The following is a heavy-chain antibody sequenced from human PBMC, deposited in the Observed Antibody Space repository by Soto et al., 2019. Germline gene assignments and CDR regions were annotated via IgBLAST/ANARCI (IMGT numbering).Heavy chain of an antibody. CDR2: IYYSGST. D-gene: IGHD3-10*01. V-gene: IGHV4-31*03. CDR3: ARSRGTNFSGVRGVTQFDY. Sequence: QVQLQESGPGLVKPSQTLSLTCTVSGGSISSGGYYWSWIRQHPGKGLEWIGYIYYSGSTYYNPSLKSRVTISVDTSKNQFSLKLSSVTAADTAVYYCARSRGTNFSGVRGVTQFDYWGQGTLVTVSS. CDR1: GGSISSGGYY. J-gene: IGHJ4*02.